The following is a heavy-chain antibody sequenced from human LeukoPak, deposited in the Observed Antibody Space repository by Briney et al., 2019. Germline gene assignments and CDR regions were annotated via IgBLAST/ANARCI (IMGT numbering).Heavy chain of an antibody. V-gene: IGHV1-3*01. CDR1: GYTFTSYA. CDR2: INAGNGNT. Sequence: ASVKVSCKASGYTFTSYAMHWVRQAPGQRLEWIGWINAGNGNTKYSQKFQGRVTITRDTSASTAYMELSSLRSEDTAVYYCAREVAAVAGTEAGYWGQGTLVTVSS. CDR3: AREVAAVAGTEAGY. J-gene: IGHJ4*02. D-gene: IGHD6-19*01.